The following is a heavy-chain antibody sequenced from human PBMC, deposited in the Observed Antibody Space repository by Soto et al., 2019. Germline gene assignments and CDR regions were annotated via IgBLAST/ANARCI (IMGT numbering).Heavy chain of an antibody. D-gene: IGHD1-26*01. CDR2: IHYSGST. Sequence: IVSGGSISRDYWSWIRLPPGKGLEWIGYIHYSGSTYYNPSLKSRVTISVDTSKNQFSLKLSSVSAADTAVYYCARAFSEMGASTFDYWGQGTLVTVSS. J-gene: IGHJ4*02. V-gene: IGHV4-59*12. CDR1: GGSISRDY. CDR3: ARAFSEMGASTFDY.